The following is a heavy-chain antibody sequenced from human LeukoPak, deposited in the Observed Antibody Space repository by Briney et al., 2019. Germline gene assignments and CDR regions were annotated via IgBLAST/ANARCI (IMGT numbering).Heavy chain of an antibody. Sequence: PGGSLRLSCAASGFTFSSYWMSWVRQAPGKGLEWVANIKQDGSEKYYVDSVKGRFTISRDNAKNSLYLQMNSLRAEDTAVYYCAKDKEQWLPDYWGQGTLVTVSS. J-gene: IGHJ4*02. V-gene: IGHV3-7*01. CDR3: AKDKEQWLPDY. CDR1: GFTFSSYW. D-gene: IGHD6-19*01. CDR2: IKQDGSEK.